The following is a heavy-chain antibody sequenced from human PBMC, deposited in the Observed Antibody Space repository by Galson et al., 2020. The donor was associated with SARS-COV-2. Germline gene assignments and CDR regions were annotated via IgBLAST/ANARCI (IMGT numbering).Heavy chain of an antibody. CDR1: GFTFSDYW. J-gene: IGHJ4*02. CDR2: IRGDGSET. V-gene: IGHV3-7*03. Sequence: GGSLRLSCVVSGFTFSDYWMNWTRQAPGKGLEWVANIRGDGSETHYADSVQGRCSISRDNAVDTLYLELNSLRVDDTAVYYCTREGWQGGYWGQGTRVTVSS. CDR3: TREGWQGGY. D-gene: IGHD2-15*01.